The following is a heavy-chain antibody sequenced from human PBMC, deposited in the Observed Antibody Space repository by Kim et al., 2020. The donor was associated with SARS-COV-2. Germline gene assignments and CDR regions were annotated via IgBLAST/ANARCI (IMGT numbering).Heavy chain of an antibody. D-gene: IGHD6-13*01. J-gene: IGHJ4*02. Sequence: GGSLRLSCAASGFTFSSYGMHWVRQAPGKGLEWVAVIWYDGSNKYYADSVKGRFTISRDNSKNTLYLQMNSLRAEDTAVYYCARGRGGYSSSWYEGVHNTYYFDYWGQGTLVTVSS. CDR3: ARGRGGYSSSWYEGVHNTYYFDY. CDR2: IWYDGSNK. V-gene: IGHV3-33*01. CDR1: GFTFSSYG.